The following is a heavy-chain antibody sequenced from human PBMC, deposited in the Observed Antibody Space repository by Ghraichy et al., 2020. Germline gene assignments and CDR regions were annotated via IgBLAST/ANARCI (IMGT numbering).Heavy chain of an antibody. CDR3: ARDHLNSSGWYSAWYFDL. V-gene: IGHV1-46*01. J-gene: IGHJ2*01. Sequence: ASVKVSCKASGYTFTSYYMHWVRQAPGQGLEWMGIINPSGGSTSYAQKFQGRVTMTRDTSTSTVYMELSSLRSEDTAVYYCARDHLNSSGWYSAWYFDLWGRGTLVTVSS. D-gene: IGHD6-19*01. CDR1: GYTFTSYY. CDR2: INPSGGST.